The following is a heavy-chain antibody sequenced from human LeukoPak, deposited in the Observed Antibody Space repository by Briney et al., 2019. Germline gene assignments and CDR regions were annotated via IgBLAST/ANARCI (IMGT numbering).Heavy chain of an antibody. CDR2: ISSSGGST. Sequence: GGTLRLSCAASGFTFSTYAMSWVRQAPGKGLEWVSSISSSGGSTYYADSVKGRFTISRDKSKSTLYLQMNSLRAEDTAMYYCARDLGTFSDYWGQGTLVTVSS. CDR1: GFTFSTYA. D-gene: IGHD6-13*01. V-gene: IGHV3-23*01. J-gene: IGHJ4*02. CDR3: ARDLGTFSDY.